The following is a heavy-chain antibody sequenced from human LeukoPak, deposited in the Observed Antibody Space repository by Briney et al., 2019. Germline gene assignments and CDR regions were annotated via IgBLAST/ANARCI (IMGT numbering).Heavy chain of an antibody. CDR1: GFTFSSYS. CDR2: ISSSSSYI. CDR3: ARDEYTSGWDDTFDI. V-gene: IGHV3-21*01. D-gene: IGHD6-19*01. J-gene: IGHJ3*02. Sequence: GGSLRLSCAASGFTFSSYSMNWVRQAPGKGLEWVSSISSSSSYIYYADSGKGRFTISRDNAKTSLYLQMNSLRAEDTAVYYCARDEYTSGWDDTFDIWGQGTMVTVSS.